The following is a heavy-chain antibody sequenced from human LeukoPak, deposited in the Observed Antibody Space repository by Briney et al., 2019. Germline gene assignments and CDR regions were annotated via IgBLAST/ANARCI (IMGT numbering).Heavy chain of an antibody. Sequence: ASVKVSCKASGGTFSSYAISWVRQAPGQGLEWMGWMNPNSGNTGYAQKFQGRVTMTRNTSISTAYMELSSLRSEDTAAYYCARGLGSYTIYEAWGQGTLVTVSS. CDR3: ARGLGSYTIYEA. D-gene: IGHD1-26*01. J-gene: IGHJ5*02. CDR2: MNPNSGNT. CDR1: GGTFSSYA. V-gene: IGHV1-8*02.